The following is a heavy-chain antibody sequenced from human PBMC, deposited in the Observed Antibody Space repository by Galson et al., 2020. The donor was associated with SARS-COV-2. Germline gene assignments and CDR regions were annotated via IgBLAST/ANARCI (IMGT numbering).Heavy chain of an antibody. CDR3: AKRVGSANYYFDY. J-gene: IGHJ4*02. V-gene: IGHV3-23*01. CDR2: ISGSGDSA. D-gene: IGHD2-21*01. CDR1: GFTFSTYV. Sequence: GGSLRLSCAASGFTFSTYVMSWVRQAPGKGLEWVSVISGSGDSAYYADSVKGRFTISRDNSKNTLYLQMNSLRTEDTAVYYCAKRVGSANYYFDYWGQGALVTVSS.